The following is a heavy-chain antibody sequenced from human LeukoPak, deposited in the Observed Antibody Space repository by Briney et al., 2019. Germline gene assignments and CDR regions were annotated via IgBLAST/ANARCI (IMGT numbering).Heavy chain of an antibody. D-gene: IGHD6-13*01. V-gene: IGHV1-69*04. CDR2: MIRILSIR. Sequence: SVKVSCKASVGTFSSYAISWVRQAPGQGLAWMGRMIRILSIRNYEQKLQGRVTITADKSKRTGYMELRSLRSEDTAVYYCARYGSSSRGDYFEYWGQGTLVTVSS. CDR3: ARYGSSSRGDYFEY. CDR1: VGTFSSYA. J-gene: IGHJ4*02.